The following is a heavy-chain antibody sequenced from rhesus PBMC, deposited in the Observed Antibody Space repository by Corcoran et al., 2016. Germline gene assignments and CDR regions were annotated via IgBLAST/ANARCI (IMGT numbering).Heavy chain of an antibody. CDR3: ARGRYYNIWTGYYDY. D-gene: IGHD3-3*01. CDR1: GGAIRATFR. CDR2: SFGTSTSP. Sequence: VQLQESGPGVVKPSETLSLTCAAPGGAIRATFRLGWVRQCPGKGPEWIWYSFGTSTSPISNPSLNSRVTISKDTSKNQFSLNLNSLTAADTAVYYCARGRYYNIWTGYYDYWGQGVLVTVSS. J-gene: IGHJ4*01. V-gene: IGHV4S10*01.